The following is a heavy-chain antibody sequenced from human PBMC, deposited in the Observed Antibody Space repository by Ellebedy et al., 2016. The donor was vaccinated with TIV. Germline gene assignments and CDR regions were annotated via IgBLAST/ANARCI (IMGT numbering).Heavy chain of an antibody. V-gene: IGHV3-30-3*01. CDR3: AKVEGYSSGWYEGTPLVDY. D-gene: IGHD6-19*01. CDR1: GFTFSSYA. CDR2: ISYDGSNK. J-gene: IGHJ4*02. Sequence: GESLKISXAASGFTFSSYAMHWVRQAPGKGLEWVAVISYDGSNKYYADSVKGRFTISRDNSKNTLYLQMNSLRAEDTAVYYCAKVEGYSSGWYEGTPLVDYWGQGTLVTVSS.